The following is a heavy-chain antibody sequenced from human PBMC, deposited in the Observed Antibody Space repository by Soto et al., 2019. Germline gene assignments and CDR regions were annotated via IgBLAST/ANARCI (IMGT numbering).Heavy chain of an antibody. CDR1: GFTFSSDA. CDR2: ISGSGGST. D-gene: IGHD5-18*01. CDR3: AKAMGYSYGYQRNFYYYYGMDV. J-gene: IGHJ6*02. V-gene: IGHV3-23*01. Sequence: GGSLRLSCAASGFTFSSDAMSWVRQAPGKGLEWVSAISGSGGSTYYADSVKGRFTISRDNSKNTLYLQMNSLRAEDTAVYYCAKAMGYSYGYQRNFYYYYGMDVWGQGTTVTVSS.